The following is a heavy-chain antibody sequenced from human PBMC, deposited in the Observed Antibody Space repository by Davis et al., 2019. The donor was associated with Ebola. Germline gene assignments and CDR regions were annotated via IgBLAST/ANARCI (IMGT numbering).Heavy chain of an antibody. V-gene: IGHV1-3*01. CDR2: INAATGHT. CDR1: GYSFSAYA. J-gene: IGHJ4*02. Sequence: ASVKVSCKASGYSFSAYAIHWVRQAPGQRLEWMGWINAATGHTKYSQKFQGRVSFTTDTSADTVYVELTSLRYEDTAVYFCASPAGGFFDGNYFDSWGRGTLVTVSS. D-gene: IGHD2-15*01. CDR3: ASPAGGFFDGNYFDS.